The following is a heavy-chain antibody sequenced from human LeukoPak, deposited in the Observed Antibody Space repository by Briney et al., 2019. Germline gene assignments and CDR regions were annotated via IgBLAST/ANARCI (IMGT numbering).Heavy chain of an antibody. CDR1: GYFLSSGFY. CDR2: VCHSGTT. D-gene: IGHD3-22*01. Sequence: SETLSLTCSVSGYFLSSGFYWGWIRQPPGKGLEWIASVCHSGTTIYNPSLKSRVTMSMDTSMNHYSLKLRSVTAADTAVYYCARTLSDSSPVATWGQGTLVTVSS. CDR3: ARTLSDSSPVAT. J-gene: IGHJ4*02. V-gene: IGHV4-38-2*02.